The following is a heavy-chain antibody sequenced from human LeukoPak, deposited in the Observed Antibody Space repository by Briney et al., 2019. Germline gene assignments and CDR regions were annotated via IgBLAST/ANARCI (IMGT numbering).Heavy chain of an antibody. Sequence: KPGGSLRLSCVASGFTFSNVWMSWVRQAPGKGLEWVGRIKSKTDGGTTYYGTPVKGRFTISRDDSKNTLYLQMNSLKTEDTAVYYCTRVSTAWAFGYWGQGALVTVSS. J-gene: IGHJ4*02. CDR2: IKSKTDGGTT. D-gene: IGHD1-26*01. CDR3: TRVSTAWAFGY. CDR1: GFTFSNVW. V-gene: IGHV3-15*01.